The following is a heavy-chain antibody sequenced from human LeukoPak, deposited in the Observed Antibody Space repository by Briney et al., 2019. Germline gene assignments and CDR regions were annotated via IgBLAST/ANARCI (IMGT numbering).Heavy chain of an antibody. CDR2: MNPNSGNT. CDR1: GYTFTSYD. CDR3: ARVGTYYDFWSGYYNYYYYYMDV. V-gene: IGHV1-8*01. Sequence: ASVKVSCKASGYTFTSYDTNWVRQATGQGLEWIGWMNPNSGNTGYAQKFQGRVTMTRNTSISTAYMELSSLRSEDTAVYYCARVGTYYDFWSGYYNYYYYYMDVWGKGTTVTVSS. D-gene: IGHD3-3*01. J-gene: IGHJ6*03.